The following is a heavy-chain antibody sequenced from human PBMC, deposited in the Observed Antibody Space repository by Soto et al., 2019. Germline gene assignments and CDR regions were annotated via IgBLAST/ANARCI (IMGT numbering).Heavy chain of an antibody. D-gene: IGHD5-12*01. CDR1: GFTFSSYE. CDR3: ARDGRDGYNFDY. V-gene: IGHV3-48*03. J-gene: IGHJ4*02. Sequence: EVQLVESGGGLVQPGGSLRLSCAASGFTFSSYEMNWVRQAPGKGLELVSYISSSGSTIYYADSVKGRFTISRDKAKNSLYLQMNSLRAEDTAVYYCARDGRDGYNFDYWGQGTLVTVSS. CDR2: ISSSGSTI.